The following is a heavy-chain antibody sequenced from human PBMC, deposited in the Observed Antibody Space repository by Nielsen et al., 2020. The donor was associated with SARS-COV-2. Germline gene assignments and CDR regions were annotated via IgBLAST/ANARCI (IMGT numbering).Heavy chain of an antibody. D-gene: IGHD3-22*01. CDR3: ARGGHQYDISGYWDAFGM. J-gene: IGHJ3*02. Sequence: SETLSLTCTVSGGSISSSHWWTWVRQPPGKGLEWIGEIFHSGNTNYNPSLTSRVTISLDKSKNQFSLRLSSVTAADTAVYYCARGGHQYDISGYWDAFGMWGQGTMVIVSS. CDR2: IFHSGNT. CDR1: GGSISSSHW. V-gene: IGHV4-4*02.